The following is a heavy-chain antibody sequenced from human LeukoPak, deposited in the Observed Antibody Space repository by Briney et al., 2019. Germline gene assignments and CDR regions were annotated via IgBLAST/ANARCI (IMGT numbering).Heavy chain of an antibody. J-gene: IGHJ2*01. CDR2: IFYSGST. CDR1: GGSISSFY. Sequence: SETLSLTCTVSGGSISSFYWSWIRQPPGKGLEWIGYIFYSGSTNYNPSLKSRVTMSIDTSKNQFSLKLTSVTVADTALYYCARRARENWYFDLWGRGTLVTVSS. V-gene: IGHV4-59*01. CDR3: ARRARENWYFDL.